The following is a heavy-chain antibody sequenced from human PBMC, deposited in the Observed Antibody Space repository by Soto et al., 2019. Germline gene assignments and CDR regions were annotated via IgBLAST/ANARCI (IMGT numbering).Heavy chain of an antibody. CDR2: IYYSGGT. CDR3: ARGGYCSSTSCRTPQSNWFDP. Sequence: SETLSLTCTVSGGSISSGGYYWSWIRQHPGKGLGWIGYIYYSGGTYYNPSLASRLTISVDTSENQFSLKLRSVTAADTAVYYCARGGYCSSTSCRTPQSNWFDPWGQGTLVTVSS. D-gene: IGHD2-2*01. J-gene: IGHJ5*02. CDR1: GGSISSGGYY. V-gene: IGHV4-31*03.